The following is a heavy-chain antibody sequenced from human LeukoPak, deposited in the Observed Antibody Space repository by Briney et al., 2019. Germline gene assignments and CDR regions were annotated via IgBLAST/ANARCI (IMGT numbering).Heavy chain of an antibody. J-gene: IGHJ6*02. CDR1: GDSVSGHY. V-gene: IGHV4-59*02. Sequence: SETLSLTCTVSGDSVSGHYWSWIRQTPGKGLEWIGDVSNSGGTNYNTSLKRRVSISLDTSKNQFSLKLSSPAAADPAVYYCASTPVLLWFGELFNYYYYGMDVWGQGTTVTVSS. CDR3: ASTPVLLWFGELFNYYYYGMDV. D-gene: IGHD3-10*01. CDR2: VSNSGGT.